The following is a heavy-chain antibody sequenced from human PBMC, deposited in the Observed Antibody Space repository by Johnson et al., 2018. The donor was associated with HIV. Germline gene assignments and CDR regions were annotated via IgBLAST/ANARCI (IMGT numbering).Heavy chain of an antibody. CDR1: RFTFRNYA. V-gene: IGHV3-30*04. D-gene: IGHD6-19*01. CDR2: ISYDGSNK. CDR3: TRDSVAPDAFDI. Sequence: QVQLVESGGGVVQPGRSLRLSCAASRFTFRNYAMNWVRQAPGKGLEGVAAISYDGSNKYYADSVKGRFTISRDNSKNTLYLQMNSLRGEDTAVYYCTRDSVAPDAFDIWGQGTIVTVSS. J-gene: IGHJ3*02.